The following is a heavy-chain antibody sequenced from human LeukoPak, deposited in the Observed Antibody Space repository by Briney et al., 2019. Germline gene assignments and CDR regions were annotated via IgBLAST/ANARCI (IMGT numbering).Heavy chain of an antibody. CDR1: GGSISSYY. V-gene: IGHV4-4*09. D-gene: IGHD3-16*01. Sequence: SETLSLTCTVSGGSISSYYWTWIRQPPGEGLEWIGYIYTSGITNYDPSLKSRVSISLDTSKTQFSLRLNSVTAADTAVYYCAGARGGSGNFDYWGQGTLVTVSS. CDR3: AGARGGSGNFDY. CDR2: IYTSGIT. J-gene: IGHJ4*02.